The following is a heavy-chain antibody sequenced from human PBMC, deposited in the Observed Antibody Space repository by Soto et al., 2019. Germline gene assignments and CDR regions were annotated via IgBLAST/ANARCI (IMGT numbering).Heavy chain of an antibody. Sequence: SETLSLTCTVSGDSISTNSYSWGWIRQPPGQGLEWIGLFYYSGSTNYNPSLKSRVTISVDTSKNQFSLKLSSVTAADTAVYYCARGLRDWIDVTFGGVIAASNNWFDYWGQGTLVTVSS. D-gene: IGHD3-16*02. CDR2: FYYSGST. CDR3: ARGLRDWIDVTFGGVIAASNNWFDY. V-gene: IGHV4-39*07. CDR1: GDSISTNSYS. J-gene: IGHJ5*01.